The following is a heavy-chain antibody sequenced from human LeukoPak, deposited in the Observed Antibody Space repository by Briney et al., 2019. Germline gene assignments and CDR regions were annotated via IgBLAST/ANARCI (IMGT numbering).Heavy chain of an antibody. CDR2: IYHSGST. CDR3: ARGIYDFWSGNPFDY. V-gene: IGHV4-30-2*01. CDR1: GGSISSGGYY. J-gene: IGHJ4*02. D-gene: IGHD3-3*01. Sequence: SQTLSLTCTVSGGSISSGGYYWSWIRQPPGKGLEWIGYIYHSGSTYYNPSLKSRVTISVDRSKNQFSLKLSSVTAADTAVYYCARGIYDFWSGNPFDYWGQGTLVTVSS.